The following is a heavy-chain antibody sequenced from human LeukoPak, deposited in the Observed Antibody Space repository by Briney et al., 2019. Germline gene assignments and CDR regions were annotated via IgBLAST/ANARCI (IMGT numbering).Heavy chain of an antibody. CDR3: ARVVGFDYGGNHFDY. CDR1: GGSISSYY. J-gene: IGHJ4*02. Sequence: SETLSLTCTVSGGSISSYYWSWIRQPPGKGLEWIGYIYYSGSTNYNPSLKSRVTISVDTSKNQFSLKLSSVTAADTAVYYCARVVGFDYGGNHFDYWGQGTLVTVSS. V-gene: IGHV4-59*12. D-gene: IGHD4-17*01. CDR2: IYYSGST.